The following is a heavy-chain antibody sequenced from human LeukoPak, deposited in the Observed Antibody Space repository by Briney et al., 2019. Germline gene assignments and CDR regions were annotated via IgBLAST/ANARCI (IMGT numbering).Heavy chain of an antibody. CDR3: ARQATKWELPSDLDY. CDR2: IYYSGST. CDR1: GASISSGGYY. J-gene: IGHJ4*02. Sequence: NPSETLSLTCTVSGASISSGGYYWGWIRQPPGKGLEWIANIYYSGSTFYNPSLKSRVTISVDTSKNQFSLRVSSVTAADTAVYYCARQATKWELPSDLDYWGQGTLVTVSS. V-gene: IGHV4-39*07. D-gene: IGHD1-26*01.